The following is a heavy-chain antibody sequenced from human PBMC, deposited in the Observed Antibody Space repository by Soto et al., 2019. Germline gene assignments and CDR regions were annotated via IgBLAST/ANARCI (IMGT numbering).Heavy chain of an antibody. CDR2: INPDNGNT. V-gene: IGHV1-3*01. CDR1: GYTFTRYT. Sequence: QVQLVQSGAEVKKPGASVKISCKASGYTFTRYTMNWVPQAPGQRLEWMGWINPDNGNTKSSQKFQDRVIITRDTSASTAYMDLSSLRSEDTAVYYCARGIATGQLDAWGQGTLVTVSS. J-gene: IGHJ5*02. D-gene: IGHD2-15*01. CDR3: ARGIATGQLDA.